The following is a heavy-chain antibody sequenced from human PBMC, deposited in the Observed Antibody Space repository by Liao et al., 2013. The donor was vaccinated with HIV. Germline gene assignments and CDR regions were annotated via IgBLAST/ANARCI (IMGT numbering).Heavy chain of an antibody. D-gene: IGHD3-10*01. CDR1: GGSISSGDYH. V-gene: IGHV4-30-4*08. CDR2: MSYSGTT. CDR3: ARTRRHYGTGTHAQYYYYYMDV. Sequence: QVQLQESGPGLVKPSQTLSLTCSVSGGSISSGDYHWSWIRQPPGKGLEWIGYMSYSGTTYYNPSLKSRVSISVDKSKNQFSLKLSSVTAADTAVYYCARTRRHYGTGTHAQYYYYYMDVWAKGPRSPSP. J-gene: IGHJ6*03.